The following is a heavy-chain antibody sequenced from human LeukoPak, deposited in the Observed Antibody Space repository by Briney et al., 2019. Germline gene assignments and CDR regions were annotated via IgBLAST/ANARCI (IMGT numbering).Heavy chain of an antibody. Sequence: SETLSLTCAVSGDSISSSNWWSWVRPPPGKGLEWIGEIYHSGTTNYNPSLKSRVTISVDRSKNQFSLRLSSVTAADTAVYYCARAGIAVAAGLGYWGQGTLVTVSS. CDR3: ARAGIAVAAGLGY. CDR2: IYHSGTT. D-gene: IGHD6-19*01. CDR1: GDSISSSNW. V-gene: IGHV4-4*02. J-gene: IGHJ4*02.